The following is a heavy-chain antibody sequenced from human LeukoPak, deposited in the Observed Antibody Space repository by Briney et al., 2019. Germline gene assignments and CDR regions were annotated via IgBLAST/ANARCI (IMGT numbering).Heavy chain of an antibody. D-gene: IGHD3-22*01. J-gene: IGHJ3*02. CDR3: ARDVYKYDSSGSRAFDI. V-gene: IGHV4-39*07. Sequence: SETLSLTCTVSGGSISSSPYYWGWIRQPPGKGLEWIGYILYSGSTKYNPSLKSRVTMSADTSKNQFSLKLDSVTAADTAVYYCARDVYKYDSSGSRAFDIWGQGTMVTVSS. CDR2: ILYSGST. CDR1: GGSISSSPYY.